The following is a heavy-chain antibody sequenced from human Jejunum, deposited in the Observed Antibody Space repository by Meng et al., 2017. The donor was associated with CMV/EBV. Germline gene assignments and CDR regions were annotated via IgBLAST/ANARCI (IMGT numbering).Heavy chain of an antibody. CDR2: ISSSGSTI. V-gene: IGHV3-48*03. Sequence: SLKISGAASRFNFSSYEMNWVRQAPGKGLEWVSYISSSGSTIYYADSVRGRFTVSRDNARNSLYLQMNSLRAEDTAVYYCAKWVSYWGQGTLVTVSS. J-gene: IGHJ4*02. CDR3: AKWVSY. D-gene: IGHD2-8*01. CDR1: RFNFSSYE.